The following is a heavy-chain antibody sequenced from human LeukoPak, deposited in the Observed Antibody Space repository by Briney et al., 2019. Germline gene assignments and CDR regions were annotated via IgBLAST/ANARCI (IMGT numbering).Heavy chain of an antibody. V-gene: IGHV3-23*01. J-gene: IGHJ3*02. CDR1: GFTFRSKA. D-gene: IGHD6-13*01. CDR3: AKDSDYSSSWHSPIDTFDI. CDR2: ISGSADWT. Sequence: GGSLRLSCAASGFTFRSKAMSWVRQAPGKGLEWVSGISGSADWTDYGESVKGRFTISRDNSKNTLHLQMNSLRAEDTAVYFCAKDSDYSSSWHSPIDTFDIWGQGTMVTVSS.